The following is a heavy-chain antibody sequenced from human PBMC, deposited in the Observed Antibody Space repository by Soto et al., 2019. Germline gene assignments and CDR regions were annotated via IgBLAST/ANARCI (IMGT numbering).Heavy chain of an antibody. D-gene: IGHD2-15*01. V-gene: IGHV2-70*04. Sequence: GPTLVNATQTLTLTCTFSGFSLSTSGMRVSWIRQPPGKALEWLARIDWDDDKFYNTSLKTRLTISKDSSKNQVVLTMTNMDPVDTATYYCARMFHCSGGTCPFDYWGQGALVTVSS. J-gene: IGHJ4*02. CDR3: ARMFHCSGGTCPFDY. CDR2: IDWDDDK. CDR1: GFSLSTSGMR.